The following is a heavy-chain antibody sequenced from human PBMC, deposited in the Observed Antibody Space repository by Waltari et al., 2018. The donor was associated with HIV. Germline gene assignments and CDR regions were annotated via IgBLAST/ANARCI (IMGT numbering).Heavy chain of an antibody. CDR3: AGRTYPYY. CDR1: GFSFTSCG. D-gene: IGHD2-2*01. J-gene: IGHJ4*02. Sequence: EVQLVESGGGLVQPGGSLSLSCEASGFSFTSCGKNGVRQAPGKGLEWVANINQDGSQKNYVDSVKGRFTISRDNAKNSLYLQMNSLRVEDTAVYYCAGRTYPYYWGQGTLVTVSS. V-gene: IGHV3-7*01. CDR2: INQDGSQK.